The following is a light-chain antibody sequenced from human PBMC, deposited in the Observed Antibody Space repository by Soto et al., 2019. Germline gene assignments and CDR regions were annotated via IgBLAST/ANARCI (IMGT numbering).Light chain of an antibody. CDR3: GSYTSGSTPWV. CDR2: DVS. CDR1: SSDVGAYNY. Sequence: QSVLTQPASVSGSPGQSITISCTGTSSDVGAYNYVSWYQQHPGKAPKLMICDVSDRPSGVSTRFSGSKSGNTASLTISGLQAEDEADYYCGSYTSGSTPWVFGTGTKVTVL. J-gene: IGLJ1*01. V-gene: IGLV2-14*01.